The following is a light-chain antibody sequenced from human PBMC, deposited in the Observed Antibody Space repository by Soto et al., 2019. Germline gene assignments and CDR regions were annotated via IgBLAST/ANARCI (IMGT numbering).Light chain of an antibody. CDR1: QSISSY. V-gene: IGKV1-39*01. Sequence: DIQMTQSPSSLSASVGDRVTITCRASQSISSYLNWYQQKPGKAPKLLIYAASSLQSGVPSRFSGSGSGTDFALTITSLQAEDFATYYCLQHNSYPPTFGQGTKVDIK. CDR2: AAS. CDR3: LQHNSYPPT. J-gene: IGKJ1*01.